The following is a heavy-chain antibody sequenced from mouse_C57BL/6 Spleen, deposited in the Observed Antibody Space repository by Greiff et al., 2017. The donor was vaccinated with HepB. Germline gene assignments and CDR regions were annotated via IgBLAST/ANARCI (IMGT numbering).Heavy chain of an antibody. J-gene: IGHJ4*01. CDR2: INPSNGGT. CDR3: ERGGYYGSSYDYAMDY. V-gene: IGHV1-53*01. Sequence: QVQLQQPGTELVKPGASVKLSCKASGYTFTSYWMHWVKQRPGQGLEWIGNINPSNGGTNYNEKFKSKATLTVDKSSSTAYMQLSSLTSEDSAVYYWERGGYYGSSYDYAMDYWGQGTSVTVSS. CDR1: GYTFTSYW. D-gene: IGHD1-1*01.